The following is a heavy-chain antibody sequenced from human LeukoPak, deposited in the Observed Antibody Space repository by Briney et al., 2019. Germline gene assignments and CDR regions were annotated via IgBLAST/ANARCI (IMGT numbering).Heavy chain of an antibody. J-gene: IGHJ6*02. CDR2: ISGGADAT. V-gene: IGHV3-23*01. CDR3: AKMIDLELTNYGMDV. D-gene: IGHD2-21*01. Sequence: PGGSLRLACAASGFTFSRFAMCWVRQAPGKGLEWVSAISGGADATYYADSVRGRFSVSRDNSKNTLDLQMDSLRAEDTAVYYCAKMIDLELTNYGMDVWGQGTTVTVSS. CDR1: GFTFSRFA.